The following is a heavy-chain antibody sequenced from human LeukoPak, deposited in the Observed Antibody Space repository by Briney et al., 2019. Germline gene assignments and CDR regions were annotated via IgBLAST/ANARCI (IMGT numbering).Heavy chain of an antibody. CDR1: GGSFTSFY. J-gene: IGHJ5*02. V-gene: IGHV4-4*07. D-gene: IGHD6-13*01. Sequence: SETLSLTCTVSGGSFTSFYWSWIRQPAGKGLEWIGRFFSSGNTNYNPSFKSRATISVDKSKNQFSLKLTSVTAADTAVYYCARGPRIAAARGFDPWGQGTLVTVSS. CDR3: ARGPRIAAARGFDP. CDR2: FFSSGNT.